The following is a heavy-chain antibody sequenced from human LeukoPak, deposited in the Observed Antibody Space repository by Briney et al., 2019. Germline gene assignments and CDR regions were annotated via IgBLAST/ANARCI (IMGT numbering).Heavy chain of an antibody. CDR2: IIPILGIA. Sequence: SVKVSCKASGGTFSSYAISWVRQAPGQGLEWMGRIIPILGIANYAQKFQGRVTITADKSTSTAYMELSSLRSEDTAVYYCARDYPPIISITIYSGAFDPWGQGTLVTVSS. CDR1: GGTFSSYA. J-gene: IGHJ5*02. D-gene: IGHD3-9*01. V-gene: IGHV1-69*04. CDR3: ARDYPPIISITIYSGAFDP.